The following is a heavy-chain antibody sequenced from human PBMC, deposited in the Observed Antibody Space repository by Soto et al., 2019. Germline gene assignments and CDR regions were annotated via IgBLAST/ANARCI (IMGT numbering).Heavy chain of an antibody. CDR3: ARQIYDSDTGPNFQYYFDS. CDR1: RYSFAGYW. CDR2: IDPSDSQT. V-gene: IGHV5-10-1*01. J-gene: IGHJ4*02. Sequence: PGESLKISCNGSRYSFAGYWITWVRQRPGKGLEWMGRIDPSDSQTYYSPSFRGHVTISVTKSITTVFLQWSSLRASDTAMYYCARQIYDSDTGPNFQYYFDSWGQGTPVTVSS. D-gene: IGHD3-22*01.